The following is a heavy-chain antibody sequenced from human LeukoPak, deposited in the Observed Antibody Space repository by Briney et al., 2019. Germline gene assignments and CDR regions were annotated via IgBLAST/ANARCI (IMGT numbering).Heavy chain of an antibody. Sequence: ASVKVSCKASGYTFTGYYMHWVRQAPGQGLEWMGWINPNSGGTNYAQKFQGRVTMTRDTSISTAYMELSRLRSDDTAVYYCARDRGGNSSWFDPWGQGTLVTVSS. CDR3: ARDRGGNSSWFDP. CDR1: GYTFTGYY. V-gene: IGHV1-2*02. J-gene: IGHJ5*02. D-gene: IGHD4-23*01. CDR2: INPNSGGT.